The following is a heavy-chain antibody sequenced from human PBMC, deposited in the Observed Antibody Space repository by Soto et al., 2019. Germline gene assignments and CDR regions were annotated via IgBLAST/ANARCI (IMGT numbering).Heavy chain of an antibody. Sequence: QMQLVQSGPEVKKPGTSVKVSCKASGFTLISSAVQWVRQARGQGLEWIGWIVVGSGNANYAQKLQERVTISLDMSTSPVYMELSSLRSEDTAVYYCEAAILGQPPSFYGMDVWGQGTTVTV. CDR3: EAAILGQPPSFYGMDV. J-gene: IGHJ6*02. D-gene: IGHD6-13*01. CDR2: IVVGSGNA. V-gene: IGHV1-58*01. CDR1: GFTLISSA.